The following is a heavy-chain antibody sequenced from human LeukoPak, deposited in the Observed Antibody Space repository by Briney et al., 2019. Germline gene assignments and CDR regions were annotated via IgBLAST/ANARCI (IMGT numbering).Heavy chain of an antibody. D-gene: IGHD3-10*01. CDR2: INHSGST. CDR1: GGTFSGYY. V-gene: IGHV4-34*01. J-gene: IGHJ4*02. Sequence: PSETLSLTCAVYGGTFSGYYWSWIRQPPGKGLEWMGEINHSGSTNYNPSLKSRVTISVDTSKNQFSLKLSSVTAADTAVYYCARQDYYGSGSYYYWGQGTLVTVSS. CDR3: ARQDYYGSGSYYY.